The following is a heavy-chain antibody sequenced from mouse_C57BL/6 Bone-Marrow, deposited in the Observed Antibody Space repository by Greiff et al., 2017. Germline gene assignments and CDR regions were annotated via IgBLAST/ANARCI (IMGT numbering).Heavy chain of an antibody. D-gene: IGHD1-1*01. CDR3: ARTLVADYFDY. J-gene: IGHJ2*01. CDR2: IDPSDSYT. V-gene: IGHV1-69*01. Sequence: VQLQQPGAELVMPGASVKLSCKASGYTFTSYWMHWVKQRPGQGLEWIGEIDPSDSYTNYNQKFKGKSTLTVDKSSSTAYMQLSSLTSEDSAVYYCARTLVADYFDYWGQGITLTVSS. CDR1: GYTFTSYW.